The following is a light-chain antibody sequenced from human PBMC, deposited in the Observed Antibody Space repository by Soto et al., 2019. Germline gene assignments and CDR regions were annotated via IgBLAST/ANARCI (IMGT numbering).Light chain of an antibody. Sequence: EIVLTQSPGTLSLSPGERATLSCRASQTVINTYLAWYQQKPGQAPRLLIYGASSRATGVPDRFSGSGSGTVFPLTSSSLEPDDFAVYFWQQYGSPPFTFGGGTKVEIK. V-gene: IGKV3-20*01. CDR2: GAS. CDR3: QQYGSPPFT. CDR1: QTVINTY. J-gene: IGKJ4*02.